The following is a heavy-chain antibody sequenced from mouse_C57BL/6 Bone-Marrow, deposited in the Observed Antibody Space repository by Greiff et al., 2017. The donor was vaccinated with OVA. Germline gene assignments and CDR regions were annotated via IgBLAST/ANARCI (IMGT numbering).Heavy chain of an antibody. V-gene: IGHV1-15*01. CDR3: TSNHYYGSSYPYWYFDV. CDR2: IDPETGGT. Sequence: QVQLQQSGAELVRPGASVTLSCKASGYTFTDYEMHWVKQTPVHGLEWIGAIDPETGGTAYNQKFKGKAILTADKSSSTAYMELRSLTSEDSAVYYCTSNHYYGSSYPYWYFDVWGTGTTVTVSS. D-gene: IGHD1-1*01. J-gene: IGHJ1*03. CDR1: GYTFTDYE.